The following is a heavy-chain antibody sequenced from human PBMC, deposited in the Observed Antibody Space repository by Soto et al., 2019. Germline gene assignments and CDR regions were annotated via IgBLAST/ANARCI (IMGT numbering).Heavy chain of an antibody. D-gene: IGHD6-6*01. Sequence: GASVKVSCKASGGTFSSYAISWVRQAPGQGLEWMGGIIPIFGTANYAQKFQGRVTITADESTSTAYMELSSLRSEDTAVYYCARAIASVAARRKNWFDPWGQGTLVTV. V-gene: IGHV1-69*13. CDR1: GGTFSSYA. CDR3: ARAIASVAARRKNWFDP. J-gene: IGHJ5*02. CDR2: IIPIFGTA.